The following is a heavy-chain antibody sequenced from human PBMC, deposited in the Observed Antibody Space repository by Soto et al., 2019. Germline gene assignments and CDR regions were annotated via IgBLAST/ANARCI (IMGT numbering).Heavy chain of an antibody. CDR2: IGGSGGGT. CDR1: GFTFSSYA. V-gene: IGHV3-23*01. Sequence: GGSLRLSCAASGFTFSSYAMSWVRQAPGKGLEWVSSIGGSGGGTYYADSVKGRFTFSRDNSKNTLYLQMNSLRAEDTAVYYCAKFGMATTKRSPPYYIDYWGQGALVTVSS. CDR3: AKFGMATTKRSPPYYIDY. D-gene: IGHD1-1*01. J-gene: IGHJ4*02.